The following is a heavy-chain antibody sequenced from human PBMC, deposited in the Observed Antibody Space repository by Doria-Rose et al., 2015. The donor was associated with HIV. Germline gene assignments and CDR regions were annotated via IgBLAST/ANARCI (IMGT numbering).Heavy chain of an antibody. CDR2: INHSGNS. V-gene: IGHV4-34*01. J-gene: IGHJ4*02. CDR1: GGSFSFYY. CDR3: ARRPPYSSSWKY. Sequence: AGPLKPSETLSLTCAVYGGSFSFYYWSWIRPSPGKGLQWIGEINHSGNSNYNPSLNSRVTVSVDTSKNQFSLKLRSVTAADTAVYYCARRPPYSSSWKYWGQGTRGTGSA. D-gene: IGHD6-13*01.